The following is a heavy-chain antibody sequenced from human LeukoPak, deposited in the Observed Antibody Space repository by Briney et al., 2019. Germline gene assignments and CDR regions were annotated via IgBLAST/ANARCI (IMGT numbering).Heavy chain of an antibody. V-gene: IGHV1-69*04. CDR1: GGTFSSYA. J-gene: IGHJ5*02. CDR2: IIPIFGIA. Sequence: ASVKVSCMASGGTFSSYAISWVRQAPGQGLEWMGRIIPIFGIANYAQKFQGRVTITADKSTSTAYMELSSLRSEDTAVYYCARERYSSSWETRYNWFDPWGQGTLVTVSS. CDR3: ARERYSSSWETRYNWFDP. D-gene: IGHD6-13*01.